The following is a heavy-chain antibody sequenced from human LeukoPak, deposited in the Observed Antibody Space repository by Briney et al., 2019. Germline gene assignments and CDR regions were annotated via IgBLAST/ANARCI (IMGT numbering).Heavy chain of an antibody. CDR2: TYYNERS. D-gene: IGHD2-15*01. CDR1: GGSVSNYY. Sequence: SETLSLTCTVSGGSVSNYYWSWIRQPPGKGLEWIGYTYYNERSNYNPALKSRVTFSVDTSKNQFSLKLSSVTAADTAVYYCARHLFSGGSSFDCWGQGTLVTVSS. CDR3: ARHLFSGGSSFDC. J-gene: IGHJ4*02. V-gene: IGHV4-59*08.